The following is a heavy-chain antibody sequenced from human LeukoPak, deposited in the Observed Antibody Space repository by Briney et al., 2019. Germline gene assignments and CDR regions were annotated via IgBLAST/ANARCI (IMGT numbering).Heavy chain of an antibody. V-gene: IGHV1-2*06. CDR1: GYTFTGHY. CDR2: INPNSGGT. J-gene: IGHJ4*02. D-gene: IGHD1-1*01. CDR3: ARNDYATDYFDY. Sequence: ASMKVSCKASGYTFTGHYMHWVRQAPGPGLEWMGRINPNSGGTNYAQKFQGRVTMTRDTSITTAYMELSRLRSDDTAVYYCARNDYATDYFDYWGQGTLVTVSS.